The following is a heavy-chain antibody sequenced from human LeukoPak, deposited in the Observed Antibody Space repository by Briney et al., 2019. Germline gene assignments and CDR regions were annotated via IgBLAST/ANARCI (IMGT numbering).Heavy chain of an antibody. CDR3: ERDVDAPHEDSRTIDY. Sequence: ASVNLSCKASGYTYTSYYMHWVRQAPGQGLEWMGIIMPSAGSTSYAQKFQGRVTMTRDTPTSTVYMWLSSLRSEDTAVYDCERDVDAPHEDSRTIDYWGQGTLVTVSS. J-gene: IGHJ4*02. CDR1: GYTYTSYY. D-gene: IGHD2-2*01. V-gene: IGHV1-46*01. CDR2: IMPSAGST.